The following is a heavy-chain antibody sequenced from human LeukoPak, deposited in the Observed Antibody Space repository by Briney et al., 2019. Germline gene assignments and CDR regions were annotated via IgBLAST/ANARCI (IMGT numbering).Heavy chain of an antibody. V-gene: IGHV3-48*01. CDR3: TRDYSSSSGRAFDI. CDR1: GFTFTTYS. J-gene: IGHJ3*02. D-gene: IGHD6-6*01. Sequence: GGSLRLSCAASGFTFTTYSMDWVRQAPGKGLEWVSYITTTSSIIYYADSVKGRFTISRDNAKNSLYLQMNSLRAEDTAVYYCTRDYSSSSGRAFDIWGQGTMVTVSS. CDR2: ITTTSSII.